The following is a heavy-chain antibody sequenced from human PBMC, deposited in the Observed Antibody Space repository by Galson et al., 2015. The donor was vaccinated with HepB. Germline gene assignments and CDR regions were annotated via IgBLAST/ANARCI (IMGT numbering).Heavy chain of an antibody. CDR3: AKREARNSGPFDL. Sequence: SLRFSCAASGFTFSSYGMHWVRQAPGKGLEWVTYITYDGSDQNYARSVKGRFTISRDNSKSMLYLQMDSLRAEDTAVYHCAKREARNSGPFDLWGQGALVTVSS. CDR1: GFTFSSYG. V-gene: IGHV3-30*18. J-gene: IGHJ4*02. D-gene: IGHD6-19*01. CDR2: ITYDGSDQ.